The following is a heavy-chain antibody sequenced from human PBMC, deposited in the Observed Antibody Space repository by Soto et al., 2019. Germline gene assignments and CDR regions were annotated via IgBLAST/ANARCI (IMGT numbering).Heavy chain of an antibody. CDR2: ISGKDGST. CDR3: VKDWTGDTCPCIDV. CDR1: GFTFKKYA. D-gene: IGHD3-9*01. V-gene: IGHV3-23*01. Sequence: EVQLLESGGGLVQPGGSLRLSCAASGFTFKKYAMTWVRQAPGKGLEWVSTISGKDGSTYYADSVKGRFTISRDNSKNALYLQLSSRRAEDTALYYCVKDWTGDTCPCIDVWGQGTTVTVSS. J-gene: IGHJ6*01.